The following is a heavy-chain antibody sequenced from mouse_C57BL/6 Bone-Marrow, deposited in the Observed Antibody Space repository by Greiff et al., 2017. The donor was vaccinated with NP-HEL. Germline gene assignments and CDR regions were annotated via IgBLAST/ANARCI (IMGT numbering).Heavy chain of an antibody. J-gene: IGHJ4*01. CDR2: IYYSGTI. CDR1: GISITTGNYR. Sequence: VQLKESGPGLVKPSQTVFLTCTVTGISITTGNYRWSWIRQFPGNKLEWIGYIYYSGTITYNPSLTSRTTITRDTPKNQFFLEMNSLTAEDTATYYCARESNPYYVMDYWGQGTSVTVSS. V-gene: IGHV3-5*01. CDR3: ARESNPYYVMDY. D-gene: IGHD2-5*01.